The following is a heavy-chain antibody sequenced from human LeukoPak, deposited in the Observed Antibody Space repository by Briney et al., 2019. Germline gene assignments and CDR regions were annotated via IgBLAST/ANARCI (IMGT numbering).Heavy chain of an antibody. V-gene: IGHV3-23*01. CDR1: GFTFSSYW. CDR2: IVISGGSA. J-gene: IGHJ4*02. Sequence: GGSLRLSCAASGFTFSSYWMSWVRQAPGKRLEWVSGIVISGGSAFYADSVKGRFVISKDTSENTVYLQMNSLRADDTAVYFCAKEVALVVVRGQRGGHFFDFWGQGALVTVSS. D-gene: IGHD3-10*01. CDR3: AKEVALVVVRGQRGGHFFDF.